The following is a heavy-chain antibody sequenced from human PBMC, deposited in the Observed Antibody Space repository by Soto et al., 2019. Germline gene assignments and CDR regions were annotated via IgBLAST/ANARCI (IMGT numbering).Heavy chain of an antibody. Sequence: SETLSLTCTVSGGSISSSSYYWGWIRQPPGKGLEWIGGIYYSGSTYYNPSLRSRVTISVDTSKNQFSLKLSSVTAADTAVYYCARRVFVWGSYRYFYWFDPWGQGTLVTVSS. CDR2: IYYSGST. CDR1: GGSISSSSYY. CDR3: ARRVFVWGSYRYFYWFDP. D-gene: IGHD3-16*02. V-gene: IGHV4-39*01. J-gene: IGHJ5*02.